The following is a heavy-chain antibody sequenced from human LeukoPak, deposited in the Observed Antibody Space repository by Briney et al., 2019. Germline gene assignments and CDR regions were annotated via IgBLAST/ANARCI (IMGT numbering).Heavy chain of an antibody. D-gene: IGHD2-2*01. V-gene: IGHV1-18*01. J-gene: IGHJ4*02. CDR2: ISGYTGDT. CDR3: ATVYCSSTSCYGDRGY. CDR1: GYTFTNFD. Sequence: ASVKVSCKTSGYTFTNFDIYWVRQAPGQGLECMGWISGYTGDTKYAQIFQGRVTMTTDTSTSTAYMELRSLRSDDTAVYFCATVYCSSTSCYGDRGYWGQGSLVTVSS.